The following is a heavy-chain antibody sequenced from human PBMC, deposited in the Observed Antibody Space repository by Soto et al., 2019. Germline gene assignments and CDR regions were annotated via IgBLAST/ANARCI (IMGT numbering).Heavy chain of an antibody. D-gene: IGHD5-12*01. CDR3: AKGGSYSGYDKDWFDP. CDR2: ISGSGGST. Sequence: PVGSLRLSCAASGFTFSSYAMSWVRQAPGKGLEWVSAISGSGGSTYYADSVKGRFTISRDNSKNTLYLQMNSLRAEDTAVYYCAKGGSYSGYDKDWFDPWGQGTLVTVSS. J-gene: IGHJ5*02. CDR1: GFTFSSYA. V-gene: IGHV3-23*01.